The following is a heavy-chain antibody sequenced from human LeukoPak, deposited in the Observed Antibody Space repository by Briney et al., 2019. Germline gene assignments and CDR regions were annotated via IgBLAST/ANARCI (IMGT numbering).Heavy chain of an antibody. Sequence: ASVKVSCKASGGTFSSYAISWVRQAPGQGLEWMGGIIPIFGTANYAQKFQGRVTITADESTSTAYMELSSLRSEDTAVYYCARGRKQQLVIIYYYYYYMGVWGKGTTVTISS. D-gene: IGHD6-13*01. CDR2: IIPIFGTA. CDR1: GGTFSSYA. CDR3: ARGRKQQLVIIYYYYYYMGV. V-gene: IGHV1-69*13. J-gene: IGHJ6*03.